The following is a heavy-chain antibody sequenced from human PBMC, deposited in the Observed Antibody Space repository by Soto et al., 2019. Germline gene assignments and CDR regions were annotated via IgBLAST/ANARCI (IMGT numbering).Heavy chain of an antibody. CDR3: ARVPLPNCSGGTCQPWWSDP. Sequence: ASVKVSCKASGYTFNAYGISWVRQAPGQGLEWLGWISGYNGCTTYAQKFQGRVTMTTDTSTGTAYVELKSLRSDDTAVFYCARVPLPNCSGGTCQPWWSDPWGRGTLVTVSS. J-gene: IGHJ5*01. CDR1: GYTFNAYG. CDR2: ISGYNGCT. V-gene: IGHV1-18*01. D-gene: IGHD2-15*01.